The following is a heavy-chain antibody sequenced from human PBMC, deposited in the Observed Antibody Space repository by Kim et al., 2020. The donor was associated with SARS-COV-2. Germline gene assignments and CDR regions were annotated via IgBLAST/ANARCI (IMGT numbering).Heavy chain of an antibody. V-gene: IGHV4-59*01. CDR1: GGSISSYY. J-gene: IGHJ4*02. D-gene: IGHD6-13*01. Sequence: SETLSLTCTVSGGSISSYYWSWIRQPPGKGLEWIGYIYYSGSTNYNPSLKSRVTISVDTSKNQFSLKLSSVTAADTAVYYCARDLTGIAAAGYLDYWGQGTLVTVSS. CDR2: IYYSGST. CDR3: ARDLTGIAAAGYLDY.